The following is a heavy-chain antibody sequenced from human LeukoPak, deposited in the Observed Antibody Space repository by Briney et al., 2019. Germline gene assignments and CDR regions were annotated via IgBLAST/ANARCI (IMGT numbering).Heavy chain of an antibody. CDR1: GYTLTELS. V-gene: IGHV1-24*01. Sequence: GASVKVSCKVSGYTLTELSMHWVRQAPGKGLEWMGGFDPEDGETIYAQKFQGRVTMTEDTSTDTAYMELSTLRSAYTAVYYCTTDPHSFWGQGTLVTVSS. CDR3: TTDPHSF. J-gene: IGHJ4*02. CDR2: FDPEDGET.